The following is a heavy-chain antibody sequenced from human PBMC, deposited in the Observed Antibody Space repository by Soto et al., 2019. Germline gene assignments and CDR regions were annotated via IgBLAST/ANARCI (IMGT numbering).Heavy chain of an antibody. CDR1: GFTFGSYS. J-gene: IGHJ4*02. D-gene: IGHD3-16*01. CDR2: ISSSSSTI. CDR3: ARGGAYLTFDY. Sequence: EVQLVESGGGLVQPGGSLRLSCAASGFTFGSYSMNWVRQAPGKGLEWVSYISSSSSTIYYADSVKGRFTISRDNAKNSLYLHMNSLRDEDTAVYYCARGGAYLTFDYWGQGTLVTVSS. V-gene: IGHV3-48*02.